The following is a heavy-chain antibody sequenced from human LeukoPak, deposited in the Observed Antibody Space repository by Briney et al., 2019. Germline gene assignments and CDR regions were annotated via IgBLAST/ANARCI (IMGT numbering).Heavy chain of an antibody. CDR3: GYSYGYYYFDY. D-gene: IGHD5-18*01. Sequence: SETLSLTCTVSGGSISSSSYYWGWIRQPPGKGLEWIGSIYYSGSTYYNPSLKSRVTISVDTSKNQFSLKLSSVTAADTAVYYCGYSYGYYYFDYWGQGTLVTVSS. V-gene: IGHV4-39*07. CDR2: IYYSGST. J-gene: IGHJ4*02. CDR1: GGSISSSSYY.